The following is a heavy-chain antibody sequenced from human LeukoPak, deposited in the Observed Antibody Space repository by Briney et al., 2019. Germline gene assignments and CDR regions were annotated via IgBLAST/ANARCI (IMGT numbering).Heavy chain of an antibody. Sequence: ASVKVSCKASGGTFSSYAISWVRQAPGRGLEWMGGIIPIFGTANYAQKFQGRVTMTTDTSTSTAYMELRSLRSDDTAVYYCARGPAYSSSSGYYFDYWGQGTLVTVSS. CDR1: GGTFSSYA. J-gene: IGHJ4*02. D-gene: IGHD6-6*01. CDR3: ARGPAYSSSSGYYFDY. V-gene: IGHV1-69*05. CDR2: IIPIFGTA.